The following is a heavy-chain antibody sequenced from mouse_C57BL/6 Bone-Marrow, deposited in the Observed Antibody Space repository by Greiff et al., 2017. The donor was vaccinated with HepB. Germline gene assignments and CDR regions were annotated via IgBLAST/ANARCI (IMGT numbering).Heavy chain of an antibody. D-gene: IGHD2-4*01. CDR2: IYIGNGYT. CDR1: GYTFTSYG. CDR3: AREGENDYGECAMDY. V-gene: IGHV1-58*01. Sequence: EVQLVESGAELVRPGSSVKMSCKTSGYTFTSYGINWVKQRPGQGLEWIGYIYIGNGYTEYNEKFKGKATLTSDTSTSTVYMQLSGLTTEDSANYFGAREGENDYGECAMDYWGQGTSVTVSS. J-gene: IGHJ4*01.